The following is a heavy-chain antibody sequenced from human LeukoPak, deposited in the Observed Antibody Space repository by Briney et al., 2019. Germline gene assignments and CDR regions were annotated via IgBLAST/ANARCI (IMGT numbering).Heavy chain of an antibody. CDR2: INPNSGGT. D-gene: IGHD3-10*01. CDR3: AIPAKASRYGTMVREAFDY. J-gene: IGHJ4*02. Sequence: ASVKVSCKASGYTFTGYYMHWVRQAPGQGLEWMGWINPNSGGTNYAQKFQGRVTMTRDTSISTAYMELSRLRSDDTAVYYCAIPAKASRYGTMVREAFDYWGQGTLVTVSS. CDR1: GYTFTGYY. V-gene: IGHV1-2*02.